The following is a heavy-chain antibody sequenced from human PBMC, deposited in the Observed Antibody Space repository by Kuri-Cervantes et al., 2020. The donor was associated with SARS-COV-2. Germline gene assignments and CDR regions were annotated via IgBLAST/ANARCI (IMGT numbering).Heavy chain of an antibody. CDR1: GGSFSGYY. V-gene: IGHV4-34*01. J-gene: IGHJ3*02. D-gene: IGHD3-22*01. CDR2: INHSGST. CDR3: AGDPITMIVVASWAFDI. Sequence: SETLSLTCAVYGGSFSGYYWSWIRQPPGNGLEWIGEINHSGSTNYNPSLKSRVTISVDTSKNQFSLKLSSVTAADTAVYYCAGDPITMIVVASWAFDIWGQGTMVTVSS.